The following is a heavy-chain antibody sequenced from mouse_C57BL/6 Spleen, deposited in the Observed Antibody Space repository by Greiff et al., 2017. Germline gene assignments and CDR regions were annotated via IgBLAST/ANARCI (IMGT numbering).Heavy chain of an antibody. J-gene: IGHJ4*01. D-gene: IGHD6-1*01. Sequence: EVKLMESGAELVRPGASVKLSCTASGFNIQDAYMHWVKQRPEQGLEWIGWIDPENGDTESASQFQGKATITADTSSNTAYLQLSSLTSEDTAVYYCTTLCHYAMDYWGQGTSVTVSS. V-gene: IGHV14-4*01. CDR2: IDPENGDT. CDR1: GFNIQDAY. CDR3: TTLCHYAMDY.